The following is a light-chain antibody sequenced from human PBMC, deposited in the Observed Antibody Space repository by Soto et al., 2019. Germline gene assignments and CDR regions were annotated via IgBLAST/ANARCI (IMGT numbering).Light chain of an antibody. Sequence: QSVLTQPPSVSGAPGQRVTISCTGSSSNIGAGYDVHWYQQLPGTAPKLLIYDNNNRPSGVPDRFSGSKSGTSASLVITGLQAEDEADYYCQSYDSRLSGSVFGGGTQLTVL. V-gene: IGLV1-40*01. CDR3: QSYDSRLSGSV. CDR1: SSNIGAGYD. CDR2: DNN. J-gene: IGLJ7*01.